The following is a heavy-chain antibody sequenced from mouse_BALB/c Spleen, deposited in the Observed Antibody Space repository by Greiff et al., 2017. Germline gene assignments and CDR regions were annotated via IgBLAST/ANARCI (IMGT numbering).Heavy chain of an antibody. V-gene: IGHV1-87*01. D-gene: IGHD2-14*01. CDR1: GYTFTSYW. Sequence: VKLQQSGAELARPGASVKLSCKASGYTFTSYWMQWVKQRPGQGLEWIGAIYPGDGDTRYTQKFKGKATLTADKSSSTAYMQLSSLASEDSAVYYCARGGYDVGYWGQGTTLTVSS. CDR2: IYPGDGDT. J-gene: IGHJ2*01. CDR3: ARGGYDVGY.